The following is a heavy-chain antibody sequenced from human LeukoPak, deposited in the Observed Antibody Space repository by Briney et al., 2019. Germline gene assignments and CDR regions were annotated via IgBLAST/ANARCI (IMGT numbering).Heavy chain of an antibody. CDR1: GFTFGDYA. CDR2: IRADGGRT. V-gene: IGHV3-43*02. CDR3: ATWAFYHGLDV. Sequence: GGSLRLSCAASGFTFGDYAMHWVRQAPGKGLAWVSLIRADGGRTYYADSVNGRFTISRDNSKNSLYLQMNSLRTDDTALYYCATWAFYHGLDVWGQGSTVTVSS. J-gene: IGHJ6*02. D-gene: IGHD2/OR15-2a*01.